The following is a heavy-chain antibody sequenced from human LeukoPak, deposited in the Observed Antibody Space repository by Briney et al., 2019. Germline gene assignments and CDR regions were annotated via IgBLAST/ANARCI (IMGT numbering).Heavy chain of an antibody. V-gene: IGHV1-2*02. CDR3: VREGNEVLTKNFDH. J-gene: IGHJ4*02. CDR1: GFTFTGHY. Sequence: ASVKVSCKASGFTFTGHYTHWVRQAPGQGLEWIGYISPDSEFTSSPQKFQGRVTMTRDTSMSTAYMELSSLTSDDTAMYYCVREGNEVLTKNFDHWGQGALVTVSS. D-gene: IGHD4-23*01. CDR2: ISPDSEFT.